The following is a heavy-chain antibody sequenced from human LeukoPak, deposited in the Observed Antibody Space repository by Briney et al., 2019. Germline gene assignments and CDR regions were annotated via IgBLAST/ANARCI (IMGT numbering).Heavy chain of an antibody. CDR1: GFTFSSNGM. D-gene: IGHD3-10*01. CDR2: IYYSGST. CDR3: ARELLWFGELSRMDV. Sequence: GTLRLSCAASGFTFSSNGMSWVRQPPGKGLEWIGSIYYSGSTYYNPSLKSRVTISVDTSKNQFSLKLSSVTAADTAVYYCARELLWFGELSRMDVWGKGTTVTVSS. V-gene: IGHV4-39*07. J-gene: IGHJ6*03.